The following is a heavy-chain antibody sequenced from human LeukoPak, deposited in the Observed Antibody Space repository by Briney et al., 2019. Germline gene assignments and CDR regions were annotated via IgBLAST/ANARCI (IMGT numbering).Heavy chain of an antibody. V-gene: IGHV4-39*07. CDR3: ARDRYSSSWSDGAFDI. J-gene: IGHJ3*02. CDR1: GGSISSSSYY. Sequence: SETLSLTCTVSGGSISSSSYYWGWIRQPPGKGLEWIGSIYYSGSTYYNPSLKSRVTISVDTSKNQFSQKLSSVTAADTAVYYCARDRYSSSWSDGAFDIWGQGTMVTVSS. D-gene: IGHD6-13*01. CDR2: IYYSGST.